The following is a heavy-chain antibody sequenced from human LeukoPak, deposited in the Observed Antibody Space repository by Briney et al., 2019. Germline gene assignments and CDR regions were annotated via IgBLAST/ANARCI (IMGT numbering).Heavy chain of an antibody. D-gene: IGHD6-19*01. CDR2: IRSSRSYI. J-gene: IGHJ4*02. Sequence: MSGGSLRLSCAASGLTFSSHWMHWVRQAPGKGLEWVSSIRSSRSYIYYADSVKGRFTISRDNAKNSLYLQMNSLRAEDTAVYYCARDRSSGPVDFDYWGQGTLVTVSS. V-gene: IGHV3-21*01. CDR1: GLTFSSHW. CDR3: ARDRSSGPVDFDY.